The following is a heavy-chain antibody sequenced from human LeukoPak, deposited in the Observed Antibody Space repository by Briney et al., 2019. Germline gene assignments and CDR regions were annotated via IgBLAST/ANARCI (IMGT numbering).Heavy chain of an antibody. CDR3: ARLADYYYYMDV. J-gene: IGHJ6*03. CDR2: IYHSGST. CDR1: GGSISSRSYY. D-gene: IGHD6-25*01. Sequence: PSETLSLTCTVSGGSISSRSYYWGWIRQPPGKGLEWLGSIYHSGSTYYNPSLKSRVTISVDTSKKQFSLRLNSVTAADTAVYYCARLADYYYYMDVWGKGTTVTVSS. V-gene: IGHV4-39*07.